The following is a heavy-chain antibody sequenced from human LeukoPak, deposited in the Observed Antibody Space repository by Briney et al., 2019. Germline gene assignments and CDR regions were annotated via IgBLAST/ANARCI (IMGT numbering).Heavy chain of an antibody. V-gene: IGHV3-7*01. CDR1: GFTFSSYW. CDR2: IKQDGSEK. CDR3: ARGPTHIVVGNWFDP. J-gene: IGHJ5*02. D-gene: IGHD2-2*01. Sequence: PGGSLRLSCAASGFTFSSYWMSWVRQAPEKGLEWVANIKQDGSEKYYVDSVKGRFTISRDNAKNSLYLQMNSLRAEDTAVYYCARGPTHIVVGNWFDPWGQGTLVTVSS.